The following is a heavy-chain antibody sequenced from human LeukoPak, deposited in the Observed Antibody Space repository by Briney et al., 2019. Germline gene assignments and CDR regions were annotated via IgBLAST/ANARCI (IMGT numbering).Heavy chain of an antibody. J-gene: IGHJ3*01. Sequence: PSETLSLTCTVSGGSISSYYWSWIRQPPGKGLEWIGYIYYSGSTNYNPSLKSRVTISVDTSKNQFSLKLSSVTAADTAVHYCTRSDGYGLVGIWGQGTMVTVSS. V-gene: IGHV4-59*01. CDR1: GGSISSYY. CDR3: TRSDGYGLVGI. D-gene: IGHD3-10*01. CDR2: IYYSGST.